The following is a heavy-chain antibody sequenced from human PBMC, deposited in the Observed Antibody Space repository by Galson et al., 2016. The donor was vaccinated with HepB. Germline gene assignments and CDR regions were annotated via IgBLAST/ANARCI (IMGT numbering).Heavy chain of an antibody. Sequence: SLRLSCAGSGFTFASYGMNWVRQAPGKGLEWVSYITSSGGAIYYTDSVKGRFTIPRDNAKNSLYLQMISLRAEDTAVYYCARDIYGPTYFYYYGLDVWGEGTTVTVSA. D-gene: IGHD2/OR15-2a*01. CDR1: GFTFASYG. J-gene: IGHJ6*04. CDR3: ARDIYGPTYFYYYGLDV. CDR2: ITSSGGAI. V-gene: IGHV3-48*01.